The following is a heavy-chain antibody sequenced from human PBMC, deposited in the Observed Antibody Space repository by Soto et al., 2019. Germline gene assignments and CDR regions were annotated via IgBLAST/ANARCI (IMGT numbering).Heavy chain of an antibody. CDR3: ATDQHYEILRNTDAFDI. D-gene: IGHD3-9*01. V-gene: IGHV1-24*01. CDR1: GYTLTELS. J-gene: IGHJ3*02. Sequence: ASVKVSCKVSGYTLTELSMHWVRQAPGKGLEWMGGFDPEDGETIYAQKFQGRVTMTEDTSTDTAYMELSSLRSEDTAVYYCATDQHYEILRNTDAFDIWGQGTMVTVSS. CDR2: FDPEDGET.